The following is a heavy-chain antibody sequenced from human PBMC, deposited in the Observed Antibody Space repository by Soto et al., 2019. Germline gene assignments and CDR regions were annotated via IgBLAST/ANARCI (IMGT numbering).Heavy chain of an antibody. V-gene: IGHV3-30*18. CDR1: GFSFSSYG. J-gene: IGHJ5*02. CDR3: AKDGSGNYFNWFDP. CDR2: ISYDGTNK. D-gene: IGHD1-26*01. Sequence: QVQLVESGGGVVQPGRSLRLSCAASGFSFSSYGMHWARQAPGKGLEWVAVISYDGTNKYHADSVRGRFTISRDNSKNTLYLQMNSLRVEDTAVYYCAKDGSGNYFNWFDPWGQGTLVTVSS.